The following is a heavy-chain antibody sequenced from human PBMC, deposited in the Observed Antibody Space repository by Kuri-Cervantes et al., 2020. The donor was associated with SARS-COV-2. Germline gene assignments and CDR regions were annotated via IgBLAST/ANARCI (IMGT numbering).Heavy chain of an antibody. CDR3: ARARAGGYNDAFDI. D-gene: IGHD5-24*01. CDR2: ISYDGSNK. CDR1: GFTFSSYA. V-gene: IGHV3-30-3*01. J-gene: IGHJ3*02. Sequence: GGSLRLSCAACGFTFSSYAMHWVRQAPGKGLEWVAVISYDGSNKYYADSVKGRFTISRDNSKNTLYLQMNSLRAEDTAVYYCARARAGGYNDAFDIWGQGTMVTVSS.